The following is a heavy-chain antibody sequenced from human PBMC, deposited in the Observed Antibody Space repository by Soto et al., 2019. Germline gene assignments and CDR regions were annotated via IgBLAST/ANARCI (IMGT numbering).Heavy chain of an antibody. Sequence: SETLSLTCTVSGGSISSSSYYWGWIRQPPGKGMEWIGSIYYSGSTYYNPSLKSRVTISVDTSKNQFSLKLSSVTAADTAVYYCARHFSDFWSGYSYYFDYWGQGTLVTVSS. CDR3: ARHFSDFWSGYSYYFDY. V-gene: IGHV4-39*01. CDR1: GGSISSSSYY. D-gene: IGHD3-3*01. CDR2: IYYSGST. J-gene: IGHJ4*02.